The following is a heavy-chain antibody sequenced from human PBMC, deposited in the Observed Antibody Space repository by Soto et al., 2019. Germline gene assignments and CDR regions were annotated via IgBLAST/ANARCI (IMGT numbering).Heavy chain of an antibody. CDR2: TRQDGGQS. J-gene: IGHJ4*02. Sequence: EVQLVESGGGLVQPGGSLRLSCAASGFTLSSYWMSWIRQAPGKGLEWVANTRQDGGQSYLADSVQGRFTISRDNAKNSVYLQMNSLRAEDTAVYYCGRDGSTGWHFDSWGQGTLVTVSS. CDR1: GFTLSSYW. V-gene: IGHV3-7*01. CDR3: GRDGSTGWHFDS. D-gene: IGHD6-19*01.